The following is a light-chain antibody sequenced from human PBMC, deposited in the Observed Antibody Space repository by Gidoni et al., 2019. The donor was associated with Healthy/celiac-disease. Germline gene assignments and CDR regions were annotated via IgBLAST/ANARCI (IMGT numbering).Light chain of an antibody. CDR3: QQYNNWWT. CDR2: GAS. CDR1: QIVSSN. J-gene: IGKJ1*01. V-gene: IGKV3-15*01. Sequence: EIVMTQSPATLSVSPGERATLSCRASQIVSSNLAWYQQKPGQAPRLLSYGASTRATGIPARFSGSGSVTEFTLTISSLQSEDFAVYYCQQYNNWWTFGQGTKVEIK.